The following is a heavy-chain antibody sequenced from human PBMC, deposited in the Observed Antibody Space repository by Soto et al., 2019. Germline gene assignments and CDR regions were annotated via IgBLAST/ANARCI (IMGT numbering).Heavy chain of an antibody. V-gene: IGHV3-30*18. CDR2: ISHDGSNA. J-gene: IGHJ4*02. CDR3: VKDSPTGPFDY. D-gene: IGHD1-1*01. CDR1: GFNFRTYV. Sequence: QVQLVESGGGVVQPGRSLRLSCAASGFNFRTYVMHWVRQAPGKGLAWVALISHDGSNAKYADSTMGRFTISRDNSKDTLYLQMNSLRAEDTAVYFCVKDSPTGPFDYWGQGALVTVSS.